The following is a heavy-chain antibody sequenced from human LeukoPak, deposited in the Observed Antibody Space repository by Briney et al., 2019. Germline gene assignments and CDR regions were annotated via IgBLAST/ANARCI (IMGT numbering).Heavy chain of an antibody. CDR2: INPNRGGT. V-gene: IGHV1-2*02. CDR1: EYTFPSYY. J-gene: IGHJ6*03. D-gene: IGHD6-13*01. CDR3: ARAYSSSWPPYYYYYYMDV. Sequence: ASVNVTCKACEYTFPSYYMHWVRQPPGQGLERVGWINPNRGGTNYAQKFQGRVTMTRDTSISTAYMELSRLRSDDTAVYYCARAYSSSWPPYYYYYYMDVWGKGTTVTISS.